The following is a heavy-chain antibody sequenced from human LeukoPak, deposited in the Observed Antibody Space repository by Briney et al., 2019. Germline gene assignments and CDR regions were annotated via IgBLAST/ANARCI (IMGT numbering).Heavy chain of an antibody. Sequence: PGGSLRLSCAASGFTFSNYAMNWVRQAPGKGLEWVSGVSGSGGSTFYADSAKGRFTIFRDNSKNTLYLQMNSLRAEDTAIYYCAKRDRSGSSCHHFDCWGQGTLVTVSS. CDR1: GFTFSNYA. CDR3: AKRDRSGSSCHHFDC. V-gene: IGHV3-23*01. J-gene: IGHJ4*02. CDR2: VSGSGGST. D-gene: IGHD2-2*01.